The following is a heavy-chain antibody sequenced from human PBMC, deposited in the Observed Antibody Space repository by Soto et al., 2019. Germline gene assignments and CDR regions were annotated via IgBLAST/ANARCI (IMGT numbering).Heavy chain of an antibody. CDR2: IYYSGST. Sequence: PSETLSLTCTVSGGSVSSGSYYGSWIRQPPGKGLEWIGYIYYSGSTNYNPSLKSRVTISVDTSKNQFSLKLTSVTAADTALYYCGKVLVGATGHTDSDSWGPGTLVTVSS. V-gene: IGHV4-61*01. CDR3: GKVLVGATGHTDSDS. D-gene: IGHD2-15*01. CDR1: GGSVSSGSYY. J-gene: IGHJ4*02.